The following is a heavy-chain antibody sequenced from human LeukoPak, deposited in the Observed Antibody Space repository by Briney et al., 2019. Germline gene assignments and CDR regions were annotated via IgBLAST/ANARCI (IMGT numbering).Heavy chain of an antibody. Sequence: SETLSLTCAVYGGSFSGYYWSWIRQPPGKGLEWIGEINHSGSTNYNPSLKSRVTISVDTSKNQFSLKLGSVTAADTAVYYCARDFVYDSSGYYLGPNYFDYWGQGTLVTVSS. CDR1: GGSFSGYY. V-gene: IGHV4-34*01. CDR3: ARDFVYDSSGYYLGPNYFDY. D-gene: IGHD3-22*01. CDR2: INHSGST. J-gene: IGHJ4*02.